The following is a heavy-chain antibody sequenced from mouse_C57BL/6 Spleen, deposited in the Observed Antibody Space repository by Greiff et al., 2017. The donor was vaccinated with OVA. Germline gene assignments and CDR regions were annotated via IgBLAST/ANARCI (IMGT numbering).Heavy chain of an antibody. Sequence: EVQLQQSGPELVKPGASVKISCKASGYSFTGYYMNWVKQSPEKSLEWIGEINPSTGGTTYNQKFEAKATLTVDKSSSTAYMQLKSLTSEDSAVYYWAREGEIYYDYDAWFAYWGQGTLVTVSA. D-gene: IGHD2-4*01. J-gene: IGHJ3*01. V-gene: IGHV1-42*01. CDR3: AREGEIYYDYDAWFAY. CDR1: GYSFTGYY. CDR2: INPSTGGT.